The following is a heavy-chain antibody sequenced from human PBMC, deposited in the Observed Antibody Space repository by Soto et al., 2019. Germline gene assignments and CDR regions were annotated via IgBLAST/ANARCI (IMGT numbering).Heavy chain of an antibody. Sequence: QVQLVQSGAEVKKPGASVKVSCTASGYPLTSNYIHWVRQAPGEGLEWMGKINPSGGTTRYGQKFQGRVTMTRDTSTSTVYMEMSSLRSEDTAVYYCARGEPHSSGWNFDYWGQGTLVIVSP. CDR2: INPSGGTT. V-gene: IGHV1-46*01. D-gene: IGHD6-19*01. J-gene: IGHJ4*02. CDR3: ARGEPHSSGWNFDY. CDR1: GYPLTSNY.